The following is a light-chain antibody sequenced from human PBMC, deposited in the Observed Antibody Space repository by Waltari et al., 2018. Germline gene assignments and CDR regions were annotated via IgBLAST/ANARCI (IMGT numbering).Light chain of an antibody. CDR3: QQYNSWPIT. CDR1: QSVSSN. CDR2: AAS. V-gene: IGKV3-15*01. Sequence: EIVMTQSPATLSVSPGERATLSCRARQSVSSNLAWYQQKPGQVPRLLIYAASTRATGIPARFSGSGSGTEFTLTISSLQSEDFAVYYCQQYNSWPITFGQGTRLEIK. J-gene: IGKJ5*01.